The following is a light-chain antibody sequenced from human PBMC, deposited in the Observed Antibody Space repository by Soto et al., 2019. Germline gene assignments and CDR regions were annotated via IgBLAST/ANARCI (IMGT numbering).Light chain of an antibody. Sequence: QSALTQPASVSGSPGQSITISCTGTSSDVGGYNYVSWYQQHPGKAPKLLIYDVSARPSGVSNRFSGSKSGNTASLTISGLQAEDEADYYCSSYTTSSTVLFGGGTKVTV. CDR1: SSDVGGYNY. CDR3: SSYTTSSTVL. CDR2: DVS. J-gene: IGLJ2*01. V-gene: IGLV2-14*03.